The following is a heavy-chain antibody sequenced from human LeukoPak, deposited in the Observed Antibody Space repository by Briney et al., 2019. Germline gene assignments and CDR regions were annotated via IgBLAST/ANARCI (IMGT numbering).Heavy chain of an antibody. V-gene: IGHV3-30-3*01. CDR1: GFTFSSYW. CDR3: ARATGYSSSWYNWFDP. Sequence: PGGSLRLSCAASGFTFSSYWMSWVRQAPGKGLEWVAVISYDGSNKYYADSVKGRFTISRDNSKNTLYLQMNSLRAEDTAVYYCARATGYSSSWYNWFDPWGQGTLVTVSS. D-gene: IGHD6-13*01. J-gene: IGHJ5*02. CDR2: ISYDGSNK.